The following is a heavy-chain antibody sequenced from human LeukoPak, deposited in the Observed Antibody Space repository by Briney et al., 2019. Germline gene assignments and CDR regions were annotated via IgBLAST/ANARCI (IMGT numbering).Heavy chain of an antibody. CDR1: GGSISSYY. V-gene: IGHV4-59*01. CDR2: IYYSGST. CDR3: ARVSPRPAGYYGSGQGLANWFDP. Sequence: PSETLSLTCTVSGGSISSYYWNWIRQPPGKRLEWIGYIYYSGSTNYNPSLKSRVTISVDTSKNQFSLKLSSVTAADTAVYYCARVSPRPAGYYGSGQGLANWFDPWGQGTLVTVSS. D-gene: IGHD3-10*01. J-gene: IGHJ5*02.